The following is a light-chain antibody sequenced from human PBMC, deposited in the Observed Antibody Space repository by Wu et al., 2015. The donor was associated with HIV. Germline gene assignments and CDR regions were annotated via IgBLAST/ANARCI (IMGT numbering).Light chain of an antibody. CDR1: QSVRNY. CDR3: QQRSNWPWT. J-gene: IGKJ1*01. Sequence: EIVLTQSPATLSLSPGEGATLSCRARQSVRNYLAWFQQKPGQAPRLLIYDASNRATGIPARFSGSGSGTDFTLTISSLEPEDFALYYCQQRSNWPWTFGQGTKVEFK. V-gene: IGKV3-11*01. CDR2: DAS.